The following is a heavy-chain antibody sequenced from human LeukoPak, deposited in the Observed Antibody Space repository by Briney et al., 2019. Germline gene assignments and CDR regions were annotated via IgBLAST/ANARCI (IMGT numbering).Heavy chain of an antibody. V-gene: IGHV4-38-2*02. CDR1: GYSISSGYY. CDR3: ARGEYYYGSGRYYGFDY. Sequence: SSETLSLTCTVSGYSISSGYYWGWIRQPPGKGLEWIGSIYHSGSTYYNPSLKSRVTISVDTSKNQFSLKLTSVTAADTAVYYCARGEYYYGSGRYYGFDYWGQGTLVSVSS. D-gene: IGHD3-10*01. J-gene: IGHJ4*02. CDR2: IYHSGST.